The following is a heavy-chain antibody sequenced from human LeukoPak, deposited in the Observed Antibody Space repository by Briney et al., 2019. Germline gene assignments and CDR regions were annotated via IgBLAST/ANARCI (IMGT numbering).Heavy chain of an antibody. CDR3: ARFENGDWIYY. V-gene: IGHV1-18*01. CDR2: ISAYNGNT. D-gene: IGHD4-17*01. Sequence: ASVKVSCKASGGTFSSYAISWVRQAPGQGLEWMGWISAYNGNTNYAQKLQGRVTMTTDTSTSTAYMELRSLRSDDTAVFYCARFENGDWIYYWGQGTLVTVSS. CDR1: GGTFSSYA. J-gene: IGHJ4*02.